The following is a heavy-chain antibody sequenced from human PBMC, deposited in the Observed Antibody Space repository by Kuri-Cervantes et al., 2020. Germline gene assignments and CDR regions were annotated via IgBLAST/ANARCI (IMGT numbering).Heavy chain of an antibody. CDR3: AKDFRHYYDSSGYSDY. J-gene: IGHJ4*02. CDR1: GFTFSNYA. D-gene: IGHD3-22*01. Sequence: GGSLRLSCAASGFTFSNYAMSWVRQAPGKGLEWVSLISGGGSTYSADSVKGRFTISRDNSKNTLYLQMNSLRAEDTAVYYCAKDFRHYYDSSGYSDYWGQGTLVTVSS. V-gene: IGHV3-23*01. CDR2: ISGGGST.